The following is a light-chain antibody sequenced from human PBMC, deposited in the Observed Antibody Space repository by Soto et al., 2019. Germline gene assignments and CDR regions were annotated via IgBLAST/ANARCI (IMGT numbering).Light chain of an antibody. Sequence: QSALTQPASVSGSPGQSITISCTGTSSDIGSYNYVSWYQQHPGQAPKLMIYDVTNRPSGVSNRFSGSKSGNTASLTISGLEAEDGADYYCSSTRSSSFYVFGTGPKVTVL. V-gene: IGLV2-14*03. CDR2: DVT. J-gene: IGLJ1*01. CDR3: SSTRSSSFYV. CDR1: SSDIGSYNY.